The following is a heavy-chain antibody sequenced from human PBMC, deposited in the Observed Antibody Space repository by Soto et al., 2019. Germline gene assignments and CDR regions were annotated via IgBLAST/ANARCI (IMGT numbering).Heavy chain of an antibody. D-gene: IGHD6-6*01. CDR2: IYWNDDK. J-gene: IGHJ2*01. V-gene: IGHV2-5*01. Sequence: SGPTLVNPTQTLTLTCTFSGFSLSTSGAGVGWIRQPPGKALEWLALIYWNDDKRYSPSLKSRLTITKDTSKNQVVLTMTNMDPVDTATYYCAHTGSSIAARPNYWYFDLWGRGTLVTVSS. CDR3: AHTGSSIAARPNYWYFDL. CDR1: GFSLSTSGAG.